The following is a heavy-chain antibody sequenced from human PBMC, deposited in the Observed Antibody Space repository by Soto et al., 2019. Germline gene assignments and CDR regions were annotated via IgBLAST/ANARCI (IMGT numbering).Heavy chain of an antibody. CDR1: GFTFSSYA. Sequence: GGSLSLSCAASGFTFSSYAMSWVRQAPGKGLEWVSAISGSGGSTYYADSVKGRFTIYRDNSKNTLYLQMNSLRAEDTAVYYCAKDRYSSSWYPGYWGQGTLVTVSS. D-gene: IGHD6-13*01. J-gene: IGHJ4*02. CDR3: AKDRYSSSWYPGY. V-gene: IGHV3-23*01. CDR2: ISGSGGST.